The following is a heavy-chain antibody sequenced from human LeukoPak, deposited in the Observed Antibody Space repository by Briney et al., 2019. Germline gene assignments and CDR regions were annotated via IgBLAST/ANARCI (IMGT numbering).Heavy chain of an antibody. CDR2: ISSSSSYI. CDR3: ARGVTSYYYYGMDV. Sequence: GGSLRLSCAASGFTFSSHAMNWIRQAPGQGLEWVSSISSSSSYIYYADSVKGRFTISRDNAKNSLYLQMNSLRAEDTAVYYCARGVTSYYYYGMDVWGQGTTVTVSS. D-gene: IGHD2-21*02. V-gene: IGHV3-21*01. J-gene: IGHJ6*02. CDR1: GFTFSSHA.